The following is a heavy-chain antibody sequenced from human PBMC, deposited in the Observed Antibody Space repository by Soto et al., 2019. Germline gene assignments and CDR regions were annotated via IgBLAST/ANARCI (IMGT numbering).Heavy chain of an antibody. J-gene: IGHJ6*02. D-gene: IGHD1-26*01. CDR1: GGTFSSYA. CDR3: ARGSGSYLGDYYYYGMDV. V-gene: IGHV1-69*13. CDR2: IIPIFGTA. Sequence: SVKVSCKASGGTFSSYAISWVRQAPGQGLEWMGGIIPIFGTANYAQKFQGRVTITADESTSTAYMELSSLRSEDTAVYYCARGSGSYLGDYYYYGMDVWGHGTTVTVSS.